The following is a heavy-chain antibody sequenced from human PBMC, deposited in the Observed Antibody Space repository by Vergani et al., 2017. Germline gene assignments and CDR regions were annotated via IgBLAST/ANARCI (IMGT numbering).Heavy chain of an antibody. CDR1: GSTFSSYA. CDR3: AKEEHVMVVTAPGY. Sequence: EVQLVESGGGLVQPGGSLRLSCAASGSTFSSYAMTWVRQAPGKGIEWVSIISDNGGTTYYADSVKGRFTISRDNSKDTLYLQMNSLRAEDTAVYYCAKEEHVMVVTAPGYWGQGTLVTVSS. CDR2: ISDNGGTT. V-gene: IGHV3-23*04. J-gene: IGHJ4*02. D-gene: IGHD2-21*02.